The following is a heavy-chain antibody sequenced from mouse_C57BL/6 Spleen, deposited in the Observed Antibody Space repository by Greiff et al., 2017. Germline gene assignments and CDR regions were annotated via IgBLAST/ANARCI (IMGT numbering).Heavy chain of an antibody. J-gene: IGHJ3*01. CDR2: ISSGSSTI. D-gene: IGHD1-1*01. CDR3: AGETVVAPGAY. CDR1: GFTFSDYG. V-gene: IGHV5-17*01. Sequence: EVQLVESGGGLVKPGGSLKLSCAASGFTFSDYGMHWVRQAPEKGLEWVAYISSGSSTIYYADTVKGRFTISRDNAKNTLFLQMTSLRSEDTAMYYCAGETVVAPGAYWGQGTLVTVSA.